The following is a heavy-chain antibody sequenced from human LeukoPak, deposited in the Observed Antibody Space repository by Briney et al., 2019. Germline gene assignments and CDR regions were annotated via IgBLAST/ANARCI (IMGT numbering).Heavy chain of an antibody. D-gene: IGHD3-22*01. CDR1: GFTFISYI. J-gene: IGHJ3*02. CDR3: AGFYDSSGFTRDAFDI. V-gene: IGHV3-21*01. CDR2: ISSSSTYI. Sequence: GGSLRLSCAASGFTFISYIMNWVRQAPGKGLEWVSSISSSSTYIYYADSLKGRFTISRDNAKNSLYLQMNSLRAEDTAVYYCAGFYDSSGFTRDAFDIWGQGTMVTVSS.